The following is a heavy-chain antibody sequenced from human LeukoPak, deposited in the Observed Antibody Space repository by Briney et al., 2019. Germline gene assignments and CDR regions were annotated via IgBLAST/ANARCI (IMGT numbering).Heavy chain of an antibody. CDR2: ISGSDGTI. Sequence: GGSLRLSCVTSGFTFSDYFMSWIRQAPGKGLEWVSYISGSDGTIKYADSVKGRFTISRDNAKNSLYLQMNSLRVEDTAVYYCAREFTQRDYWGQGTLVTVSS. V-gene: IGHV3-11*01. CDR3: AREFTQRDY. CDR1: GFTFSDYF. J-gene: IGHJ4*02.